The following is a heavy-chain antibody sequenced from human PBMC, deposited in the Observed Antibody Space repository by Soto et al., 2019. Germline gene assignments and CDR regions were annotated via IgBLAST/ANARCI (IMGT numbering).Heavy chain of an antibody. CDR1: GFSLTTSGEG. CDR2: LYWDDDE. CDR3: AHRLVEAVAGTDTFDI. J-gene: IGHJ3*02. D-gene: IGHD6-19*01. V-gene: IGHV2-5*02. Sequence: QITLKESGPTLVKPTQTLTLTCTFSGFSLTTSGEGVAWIRQPPGKALEWLALLYWDDDERYSPSLKSRLTITKDSPKNQVVLTMTNLDPGHTPTYYCAHRLVEAVAGTDTFDIWGQGKMVTVSS.